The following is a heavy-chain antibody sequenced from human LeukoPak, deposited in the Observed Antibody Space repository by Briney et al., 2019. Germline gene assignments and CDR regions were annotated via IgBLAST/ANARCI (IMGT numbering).Heavy chain of an antibody. J-gene: IGHJ6*02. CDR3: ARHRSPYYYGMDV. CDR1: GGSISSYY. V-gene: IGHV4-59*08. CDR2: VSDSGIT. Sequence: SETLSLTCSVSGGSISSYYCSWIRQPPGEGLEWVGYVSDSGITNYNPSLTSRVTISADTSKNQFFLKLTSVTAADTAVYYCARHRSPYYYGMDVWGQGTTVTVSS.